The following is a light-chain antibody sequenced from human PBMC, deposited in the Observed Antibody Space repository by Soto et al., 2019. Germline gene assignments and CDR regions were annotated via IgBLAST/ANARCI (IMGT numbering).Light chain of an antibody. CDR1: QSVSNNY. CDR3: QQQSFT. J-gene: IGKJ3*01. CDR2: GAS. V-gene: IGKV3D-20*02. Sequence: EIVLTQSPGTLSLSPGEIATLYCRARQSVSNNYLAWYQQKTGQTTRLLIYGASNRATGIPDRYSASGSGTDFTLTISRLEPEDFAVFFCQQQSFTFGPGTKVDIK.